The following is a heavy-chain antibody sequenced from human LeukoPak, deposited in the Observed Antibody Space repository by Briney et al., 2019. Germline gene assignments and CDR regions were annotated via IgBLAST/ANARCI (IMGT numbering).Heavy chain of an antibody. CDR3: TTVPEWNYYGSGSFLEDMDV. J-gene: IGHJ6*03. Sequence: GGSLRLSCAASGFTFSNAWMSWVRQAPGKGLEWVGRIKSKTDGGTTDYAAPVKGRFTISRDDSKNTLYLQMNSLKTEDTAVYYCTTVPEWNYYGSGSFLEDMDVWGKGTTVTISS. D-gene: IGHD3-10*01. CDR2: IKSKTDGGTT. V-gene: IGHV3-15*01. CDR1: GFTFSNAW.